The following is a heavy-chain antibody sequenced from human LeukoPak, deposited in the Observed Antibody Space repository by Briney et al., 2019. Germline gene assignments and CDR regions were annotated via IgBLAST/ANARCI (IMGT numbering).Heavy chain of an antibody. D-gene: IGHD6-19*01. V-gene: IGHV3-30-3*01. Sequence: GGSLRLSCAASGFTFSSYAMHWVRQAPGKGLEWVAVISYDGSNKYYADSVKGRFTISRDNSKNTLYLQMNSLRAEDTAVYYCAREHSSGWVHFDYWGQGTLVTVSS. J-gene: IGHJ4*02. CDR3: AREHSSGWVHFDY. CDR2: ISYDGSNK. CDR1: GFTFSSYA.